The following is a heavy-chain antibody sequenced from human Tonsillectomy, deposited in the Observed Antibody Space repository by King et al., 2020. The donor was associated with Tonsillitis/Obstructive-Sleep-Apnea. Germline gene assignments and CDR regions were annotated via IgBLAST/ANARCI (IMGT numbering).Heavy chain of an antibody. V-gene: IGHV3-9*01. CDR1: GFTFHDYA. D-gene: IGHD1-26*01. CDR2: INWNSGAT. Sequence: VQLVESGGGLVQPGRSLRLSCAASGFTFHDYAMHWVRQAPGKGLEWVSGINWNSGATGYADSVKGRFTISRDNAKNFLFLQLNSLRAEDTALYYCAKELSPPEAGGTYYFASWGQGTLGTVSS. CDR3: AKELSPPEAGGTYYFAS. J-gene: IGHJ4*02.